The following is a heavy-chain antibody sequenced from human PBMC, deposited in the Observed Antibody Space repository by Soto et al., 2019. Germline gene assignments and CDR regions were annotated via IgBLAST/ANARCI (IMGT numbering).Heavy chain of an antibody. Sequence: PGGSLRLSCAASGFTFSSYGMHWVRQAPGKGLEWVAVISYDGSNKYYADSVKGRFTISRDNSKNTLYLQMNSLRAEDTAVYYCAPSYIGSSHLFGYWGQGTLVTVSS. CDR2: ISYDGSNK. V-gene: IGHV3-30*03. CDR1: GFTFSSYG. J-gene: IGHJ4*02. D-gene: IGHD6-13*01. CDR3: APSYIGSSHLFGY.